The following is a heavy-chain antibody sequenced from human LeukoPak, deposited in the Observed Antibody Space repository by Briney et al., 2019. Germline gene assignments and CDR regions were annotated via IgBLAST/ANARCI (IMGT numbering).Heavy chain of an antibody. Sequence: GGSLRLSCAASGFTFSSYGMSWVHQAPGKGLEWVSAISGSGGNTYYADSVKGRFTISRDNSKNSLYLQMNSLRAEDTAVYYCARENGDAFDIWGQGTMVTVSS. D-gene: IGHD2-8*01. J-gene: IGHJ3*02. CDR2: ISGSGGNT. V-gene: IGHV3-23*01. CDR1: GFTFSSYG. CDR3: ARENGDAFDI.